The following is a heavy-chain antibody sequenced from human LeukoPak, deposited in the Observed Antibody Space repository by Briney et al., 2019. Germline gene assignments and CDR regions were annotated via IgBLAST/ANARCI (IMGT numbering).Heavy chain of an antibody. V-gene: IGHV1-2*02. CDR2: INPNSGGT. CDR1: GYTFTGYY. D-gene: IGHD2-2*01. Sequence: GASVKVSCKASGYTFTGYYMHWVRQAPGQGLEWMGWINPNSGGTNYAQKFQGRVTMTRDTSISTAYMELSRLRSDDTAVYYCAREGRSRIPAAITWFDPWGQGTLVTVSS. J-gene: IGHJ5*02. CDR3: AREGRSRIPAAITWFDP.